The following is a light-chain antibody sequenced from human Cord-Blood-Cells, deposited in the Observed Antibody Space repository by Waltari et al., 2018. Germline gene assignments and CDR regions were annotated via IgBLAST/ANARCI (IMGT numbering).Light chain of an antibody. V-gene: IGLV1-40*01. Sequence: QSVLTQPPSVSGAPGQRVTISCTGSSSNIGAGYDVHWYQQLPGTVPNFLIYGNSKRPSGVPDRFSGAKSGTSASLAITGLQAEDEADYYCQSYDSSLSGSVVFGGGTKLTVL. CDR1: SSNIGAGYD. CDR2: GNS. J-gene: IGLJ2*01. CDR3: QSYDSSLSGSVV.